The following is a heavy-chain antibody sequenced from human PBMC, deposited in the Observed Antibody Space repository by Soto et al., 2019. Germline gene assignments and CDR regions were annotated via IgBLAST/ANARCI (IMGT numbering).Heavy chain of an antibody. CDR3: ARVGALGSSSCFDY. D-gene: IGHD6-13*01. CDR2: INHSGST. V-gene: IGHV4-34*01. J-gene: IGHJ4*02. Sequence: QVQLQQWGAGLLKPSETLSLTCAVYGGSFSGYYWSWIRQPPGKGLEWIGEINHSGSTNYNPSLKRRVTISVDTSKNQLSLKLGSGTAADTAVYYWARVGALGSSSCFDYWGQGTLVTVSS. CDR1: GGSFSGYY.